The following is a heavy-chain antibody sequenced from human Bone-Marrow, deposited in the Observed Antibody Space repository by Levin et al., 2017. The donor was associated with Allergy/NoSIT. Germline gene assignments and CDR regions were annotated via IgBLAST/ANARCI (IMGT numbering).Heavy chain of an antibody. V-gene: IGHV3-30*03. Sequence: GESLKISCAASGFSFSTYGMHWVRQAPGKGLEWVAVIASDGSYKKYADSVKGVFTISRDTSNNTLDLQMNSLKAEDTAVYYCARDWGYWGRMSWGQGILVTASS. CDR1: GFSFSTYG. CDR3: ARDWGYWGRMS. J-gene: IGHJ5*02. D-gene: IGHD7-27*01. CDR2: IASDGSYK.